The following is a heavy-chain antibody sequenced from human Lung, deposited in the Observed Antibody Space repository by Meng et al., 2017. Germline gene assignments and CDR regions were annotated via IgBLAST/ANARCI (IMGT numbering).Heavy chain of an antibody. CDR2: INAGNGNT. D-gene: IGHD2-21*02. J-gene: IGHJ4*02. CDR1: GYTFTSYA. Sequence: QVQLVQSGAEVKKPGASVKVSCKASGYTFTSYAMHWVRQAPGQRLEWMGWINAGNGNTKYSQKFQGRVTITRDTSASTAYMELSSLRSGDTAVYYCARGDYCGGDCYWFDYWGQGTLVTVSS. V-gene: IGHV1-3*01. CDR3: ARGDYCGGDCYWFDY.